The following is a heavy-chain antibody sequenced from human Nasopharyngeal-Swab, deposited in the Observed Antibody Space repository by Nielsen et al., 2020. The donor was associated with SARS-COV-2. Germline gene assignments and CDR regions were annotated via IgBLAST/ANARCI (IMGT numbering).Heavy chain of an antibody. CDR3: TTLHRTGWF. J-gene: IGHJ4*02. D-gene: IGHD6-19*01. Sequence: GGSLRLSCAASGFVFSSVWMSWVRQAPGKGLEWVGRIKRKADDGTVEYATAVRGRFSISRDDSRNTLFLQMNRLKTEDTAVYYCTTLHRTGWFWGQGTLVTVSS. CDR1: GFVFSSVW. V-gene: IGHV3-15*01. CDR2: IKRKADDGTV.